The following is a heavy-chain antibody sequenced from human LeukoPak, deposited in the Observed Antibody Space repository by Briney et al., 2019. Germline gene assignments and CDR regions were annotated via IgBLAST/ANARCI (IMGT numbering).Heavy chain of an antibody. D-gene: IGHD1-14*01. J-gene: IGHJ4*02. CDR3: ARGTGYGVFDY. V-gene: IGHV3-64*05. Sequence: GGSLRLSCSASGFTFSRYAMHWVRQAPGKGLEYVSVISSNGGSRYYADSVKGRFTISRDNSKNTLYIQMSSLRVEDTAVYYCARGTGYGVFDYWGQGTLVTVSS. CDR1: GFTFSRYA. CDR2: ISSNGGSR.